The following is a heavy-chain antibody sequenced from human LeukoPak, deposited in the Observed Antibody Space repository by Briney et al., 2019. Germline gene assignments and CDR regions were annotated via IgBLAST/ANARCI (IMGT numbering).Heavy chain of an antibody. Sequence: GGSLRLSCAASGFTFSGSAMHWVRQASGKGLEWVGRIRSKANSYATAYAASVKGRFTISRDDSKNTAYLQMNSLKTEDTAVYYCAVPTYYDFWSGYHYWGQGTLVTVSS. J-gene: IGHJ4*02. CDR1: GFTFSGSA. V-gene: IGHV3-73*01. CDR2: IRSKANSYAT. D-gene: IGHD3-3*01. CDR3: AVPTYYDFWSGYHY.